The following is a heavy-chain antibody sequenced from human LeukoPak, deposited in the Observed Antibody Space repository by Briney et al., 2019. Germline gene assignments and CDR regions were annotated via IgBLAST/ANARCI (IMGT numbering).Heavy chain of an antibody. D-gene: IGHD2-15*01. CDR3: ARDFCSGGSCYPDAFDI. J-gene: IGHJ3*02. CDR1: GFTFSSYG. Sequence: PGGSLRLSCAASGFTFSSYGMHWVRQAPGKGLEWVAVIWYDGTNTYYGDSVKGRFTISRENYKHTLYLQMNSRRAEDTAVYYCARDFCSGGSCYPDAFDIWGQGTMVTVSS. V-gene: IGHV3-33*01. CDR2: IWYDGTNT.